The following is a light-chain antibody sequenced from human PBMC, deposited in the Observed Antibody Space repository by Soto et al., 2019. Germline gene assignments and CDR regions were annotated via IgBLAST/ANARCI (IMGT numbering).Light chain of an antibody. CDR2: SAS. CDR3: QHYSYSPPAV. V-gene: IGKV3D-15*01. Sequence: EIVLTQSPATPSVSPGERATLSCRASQSISSNLAWYQQKPGQAPRLLIYSASTRATGIPARFSGSGSGTEFTLTISSLQSEDFAVYYCQHYSYSPPAVFGPGTKVDIK. CDR1: QSISSN. J-gene: IGKJ3*01.